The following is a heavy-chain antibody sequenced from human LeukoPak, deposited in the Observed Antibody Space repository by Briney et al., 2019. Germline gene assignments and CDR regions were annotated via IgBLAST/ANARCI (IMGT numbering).Heavy chain of an antibody. J-gene: IGHJ4*02. Sequence: LSLTCTVSGGSISSYYWSWIRQAPGKGLEWVSYISSSGSTIYYADSVKGRFTISRDNAKNSLYLQMNSLRAEDTAVYYCASGDSRGYSYGFDYWGQGTLVTVSS. D-gene: IGHD5-18*01. CDR3: ASGDSRGYSYGFDY. CDR2: ISSSGSTI. CDR1: GGSISSYY. V-gene: IGHV3-11*01.